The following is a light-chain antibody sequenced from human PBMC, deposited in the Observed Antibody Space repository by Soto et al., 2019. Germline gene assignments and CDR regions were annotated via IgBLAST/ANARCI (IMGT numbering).Light chain of an antibody. V-gene: IGKV1-5*01. CDR2: DAS. CDR1: QSISGW. CDR3: QQYNSYPWT. Sequence: GDRVTITWRASQSISGWLAWYQQKPGKAPKLLIYDASSLESGVPSRFSGSGSGTEFTLTITSLQPDDFATYYCQQYNSYPWTFGQGTKVDIK. J-gene: IGKJ1*01.